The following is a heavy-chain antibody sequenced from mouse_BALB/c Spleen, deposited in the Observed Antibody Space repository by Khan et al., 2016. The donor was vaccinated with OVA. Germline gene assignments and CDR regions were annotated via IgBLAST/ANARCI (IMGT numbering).Heavy chain of an antibody. CDR2: ISYSGST. Sequence: EVKLQESGPGLVKPSQSLSLTCTVTGYSITSGYGWNWIRQFPGNKLEWVGNISYSGSTNYNPYLKSRISITRDTSKNQSFLQWNSVTTEDTATYYCARTARIKYWGQGTTLTVSS. V-gene: IGHV3-2*02. CDR1: GYSITSGYG. D-gene: IGHD1-2*01. J-gene: IGHJ2*01. CDR3: ARTARIKY.